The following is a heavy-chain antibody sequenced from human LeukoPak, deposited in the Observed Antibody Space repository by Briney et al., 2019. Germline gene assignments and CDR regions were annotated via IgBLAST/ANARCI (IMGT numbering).Heavy chain of an antibody. CDR3: ARDGTLYEGYYYGLDY. CDR2: ISSNGCST. CDR1: GFTFSSYA. D-gene: IGHD3-22*01. V-gene: IGHV3-64*01. J-gene: IGHJ4*02. Sequence: GGSLRLSCAASGFTFSSYAMHWVRQAPGKGLEYVSAISSNGCSTYYANSVKGRFTISRDNAKNSLYLQMNSLRAEDTAVYYCARDGTLYEGYYYGLDYWGQGSLVTVSS.